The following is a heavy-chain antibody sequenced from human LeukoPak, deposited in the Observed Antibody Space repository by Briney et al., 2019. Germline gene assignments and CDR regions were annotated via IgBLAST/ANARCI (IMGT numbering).Heavy chain of an antibody. V-gene: IGHV6-1*01. CDR1: GDRVSSNSGA. Sequence: SQTLSLTCAVSGDRVSSNSGAWNWIRQSPSRGLEWLGRTDYRSKWYNDYAVSVKSRITINPDTSKNQFSLQLNSVTPEDAAVYYCARQYSSGWSYYYGLDVWGQGTTVTVSS. J-gene: IGHJ6*02. CDR2: TDYRSKWYN. CDR3: ARQYSSGWSYYYGLDV. D-gene: IGHD6-13*01.